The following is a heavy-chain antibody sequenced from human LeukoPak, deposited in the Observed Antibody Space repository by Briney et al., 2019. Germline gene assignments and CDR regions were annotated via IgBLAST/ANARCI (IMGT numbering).Heavy chain of an antibody. D-gene: IGHD6-19*01. V-gene: IGHV3-64*02. Sequence: ETLSLTCAVSGGSISSSDWWSWVRQAPGKGLEYVSAISSNGGSTNYADSVKGRFTISRDNSKNTLYLQMGSLRAEDMAVYYCARGRSGLTDRYFDFWGQGALVTVSS. CDR1: GGSISSSD. CDR3: ARGRSGLTDRYFDF. J-gene: IGHJ4*02. CDR2: ISSNGGST.